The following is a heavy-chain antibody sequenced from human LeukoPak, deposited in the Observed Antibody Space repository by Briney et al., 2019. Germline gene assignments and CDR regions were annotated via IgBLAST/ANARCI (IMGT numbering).Heavy chain of an antibody. Sequence: PSETLSLTCTVSGYSISSGYYWSWIRQPPGKGLEWIGRIYTSGSTNYNPSLKSRVTISVDTSKNQFSLKLSSVTAADTAVYYCARGWWSLYYDILTTNWFDPWGQGTLVTVSS. D-gene: IGHD3-9*01. V-gene: IGHV4-38-2*02. J-gene: IGHJ5*02. CDR1: GYSISSGYY. CDR3: ARGWWSLYYDILTTNWFDP. CDR2: IYTSGST.